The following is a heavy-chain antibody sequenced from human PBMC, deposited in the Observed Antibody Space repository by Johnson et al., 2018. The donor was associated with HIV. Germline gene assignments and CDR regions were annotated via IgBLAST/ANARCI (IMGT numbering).Heavy chain of an antibody. D-gene: IGHD6-13*01. CDR1: GFTLSSYA. CDR3: AKEREAWYISRWSPTDAFDI. V-gene: IGHV3-30*04. Sequence: QVQLVESGGGVVQPGRSLRLSCAASGFTLSSYAMHWVRQAPGKGLEWVAVISYDGSNEYYADSVKGRFTISRDNSKNTLYLQMSSLRAEDTAVDYCAKEREAWYISRWSPTDAFDIWGQGTMVTVSS. CDR2: ISYDGSNE. J-gene: IGHJ3*02.